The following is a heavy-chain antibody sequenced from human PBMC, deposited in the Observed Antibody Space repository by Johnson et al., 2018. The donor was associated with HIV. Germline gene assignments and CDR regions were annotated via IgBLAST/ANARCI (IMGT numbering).Heavy chain of an antibody. CDR2: ITWNSGGI. CDR3: AKVGATVITPRGEAFDI. J-gene: IGHJ3*02. V-gene: IGHV3-NL1*01. Sequence: VQLVESGGGVVQPGRSLRLSCAASGFTFSSYGMHWVRQAPGKGLAWVSGITWNSGGIGYADSVKGRITISRDNAKNSLYLQMNSLRAESTAVNYCAKVGATVITPRGEAFDIWGQGTMVTVSS. CDR1: GFTFSSYG. D-gene: IGHD4-23*01.